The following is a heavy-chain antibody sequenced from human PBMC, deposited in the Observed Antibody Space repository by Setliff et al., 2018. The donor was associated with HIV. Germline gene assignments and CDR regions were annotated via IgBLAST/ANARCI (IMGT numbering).Heavy chain of an antibody. CDR2: ISAYNGNT. D-gene: IGHD6-13*01. CDR1: GYTFTSYG. Sequence: EASVKVSCKASGYTFTSYGISWVRQAPGQGLEWMGWISAYNGNTNYAQKLQGRVTMTTDTSTSTAYMELRSLRSDDTAVYYCARDEAAAGTLRDAFDIWGQGTMVTVSS. J-gene: IGHJ3*02. V-gene: IGHV1-18*01. CDR3: ARDEAAAGTLRDAFDI.